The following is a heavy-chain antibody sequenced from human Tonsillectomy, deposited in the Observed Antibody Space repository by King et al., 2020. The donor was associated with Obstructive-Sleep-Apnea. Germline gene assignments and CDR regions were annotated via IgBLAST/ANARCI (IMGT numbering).Heavy chain of an antibody. D-gene: IGHD2-8*01. CDR2: ISGITGIT. J-gene: IGHJ3*02. CDR1: GFRFSNYA. V-gene: IGHV3-23*04. CDR3: ARGSGMYVRGSFDI. Sequence: VQLVESGGGLVQPGGSLRLSCVASGFRFSNYAMTWIRQTPGKGLEWVSAISGITGITYYADSVKGRFTISRGNSKNTLSVQMNSLRAEDTAVYYCARGSGMYVRGSFDIWGQGTMVTVSS.